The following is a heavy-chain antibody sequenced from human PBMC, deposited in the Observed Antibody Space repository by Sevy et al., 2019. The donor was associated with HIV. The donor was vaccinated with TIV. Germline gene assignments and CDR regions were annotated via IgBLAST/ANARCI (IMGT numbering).Heavy chain of an antibody. CDR3: ARNYCDYYYSYGMDV. D-gene: IGHD4-17*01. CDR2: IKQDGSEK. J-gene: IGHJ6*02. Sequence: GGSLRLSCAASGFTFSSYWMSWVRQAPGKGLEWVANIKQDGSEKYYVDSVKGRFTISRDNAKNSLYLQMNSLRAEDTAVYYCARNYCDYYYSYGMDVWGQGTTVTVSS. V-gene: IGHV3-7*03. CDR1: GFTFSSYW.